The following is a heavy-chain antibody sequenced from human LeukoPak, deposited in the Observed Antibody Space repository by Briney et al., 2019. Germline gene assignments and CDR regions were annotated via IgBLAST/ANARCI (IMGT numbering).Heavy chain of an antibody. Sequence: GGSLRLSCAASGFTFSSYGMDWVRQAPGKGLEWVAVIWYDGSNKYYADSVKGRFTISRDNSKNTLYLQMNGLRAEDTAVYYCARDRYYGSGTIVGLYWGQGTLVTVSS. CDR1: GFTFSSYG. D-gene: IGHD3-10*01. J-gene: IGHJ4*02. CDR3: ARDRYYGSGTIVGLY. V-gene: IGHV3-33*01. CDR2: IWYDGSNK.